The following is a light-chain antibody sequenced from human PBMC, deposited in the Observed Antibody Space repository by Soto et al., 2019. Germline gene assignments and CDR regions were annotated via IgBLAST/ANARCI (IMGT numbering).Light chain of an antibody. V-gene: IGLV2-14*01. CDR3: SSYTSSSTLV. Sequence: QSALTQPASVSGSPGQSITISCTGTSSDVGGYNYVSWYQQHPGKAHKLMIYDVSNRPSGVSNRFSGSKSGNTASLTISGGQVEDEADYYCSSYTSSSTLVFGGGTKLTVL. CDR1: SSDVGGYNY. CDR2: DVS. J-gene: IGLJ3*02.